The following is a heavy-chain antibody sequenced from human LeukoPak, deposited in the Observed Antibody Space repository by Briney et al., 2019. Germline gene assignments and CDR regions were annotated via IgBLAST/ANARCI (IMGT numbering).Heavy chain of an antibody. Sequence: SETLSLTCTVSGGSFAIDYWSWIRQPAGKGLEWIGRFYTSGTTNYNPSLKSRVTMSADTSKNQFSLKLSSVTAADTAVYYCARCRHGNCDYFDYWGQGTLVTVSA. CDR1: GGSFAIDY. V-gene: IGHV4-4*07. D-gene: IGHD1-7*01. J-gene: IGHJ4*02. CDR3: ARCRHGNCDYFDY. CDR2: FYTSGTT.